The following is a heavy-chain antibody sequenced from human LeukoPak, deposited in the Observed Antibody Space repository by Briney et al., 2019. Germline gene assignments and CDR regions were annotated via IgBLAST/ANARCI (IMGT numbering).Heavy chain of an antibody. J-gene: IGHJ4*02. CDR2: IIPILGIA. CDR3: TFYGDYLTPSYDY. CDR1: GGTFSSYA. D-gene: IGHD4-17*01. V-gene: IGHV1-69*04. Sequence: SVKVSCKASGGTFSSYAISWVRQAPGQGLEWMGRIIPILGIANYAQKFQGRVTITADKSTSTAYMELSSLRSEDTAVYYCTFYGDYLTPSYDYWGQGTVVTVSS.